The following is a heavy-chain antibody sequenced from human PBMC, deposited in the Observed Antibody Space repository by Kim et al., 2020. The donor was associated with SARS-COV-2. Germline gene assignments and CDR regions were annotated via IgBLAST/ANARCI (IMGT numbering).Heavy chain of an antibody. V-gene: IGHV5-51*01. CDR3: ARGGFGGYFDCLDY. D-gene: IGHD3-9*01. J-gene: IGHJ4*02. Sequence: YSPSFQGQVTISADKSISTAYLQGSSRKASDTAMYYCARGGFGGYFDCLDYWGQGTLVTVSS.